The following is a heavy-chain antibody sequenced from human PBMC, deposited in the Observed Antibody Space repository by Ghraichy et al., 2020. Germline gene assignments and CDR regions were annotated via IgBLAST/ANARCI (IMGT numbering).Heavy chain of an antibody. D-gene: IGHD3-10*01. V-gene: IGHV3-7*01. CDR1: GFTFSHYW. J-gene: IGHJ4*02. CDR2: IQRDGSVK. Sequence: SCAASGFTFSHYWMNWLRQAPGKGLEWVANIQRDGSVKNYVDSVNGRFTISRDNAKNSLYLQMNSLRVEDTAVYYCARDPRGSPNYDYWGQGTLVTVSS. CDR3: ARDPRGSPNYDY.